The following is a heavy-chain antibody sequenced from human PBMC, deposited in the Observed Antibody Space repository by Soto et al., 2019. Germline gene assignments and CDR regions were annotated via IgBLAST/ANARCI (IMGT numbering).Heavy chain of an antibody. CDR3: ASRDPGNSVDY. D-gene: IGHD5-12*01. J-gene: IGHJ4*02. V-gene: IGHV4-4*02. CDR2: IYRTGST. CDR1: GGSFTSNNW. Sequence: PSGTLSLTCAVSGGSFTSNNWWTWVRQPPGQGLEWIGEIYRTGSTNYNPSLKSRVTISLDKSENQFSLKVTSLTAADTAVYYCASRDPGNSVDYWGQGTLVSVSA.